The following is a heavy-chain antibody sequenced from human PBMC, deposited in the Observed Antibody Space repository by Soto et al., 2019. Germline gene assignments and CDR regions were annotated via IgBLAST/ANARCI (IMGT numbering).Heavy chain of an antibody. D-gene: IGHD3-10*01. CDR1: GFAFNNYG. CDR2: ISKSDYT. V-gene: IGHV3-21*01. Sequence: GGSLRLSCTVSGFAFNNYGINWVRQAPGKGLEWVSSISKSDYTYYSDSVKGRFTISRDNAKNSLYLQMNSLRAEDTAVYYCARSYGSGGFQDYWGQGTLVTVSS. J-gene: IGHJ4*02. CDR3: ARSYGSGGFQDY.